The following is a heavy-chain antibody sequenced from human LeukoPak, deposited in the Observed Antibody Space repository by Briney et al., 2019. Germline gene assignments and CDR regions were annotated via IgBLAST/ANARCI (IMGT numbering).Heavy chain of an antibody. J-gene: IGHJ5*02. V-gene: IGHV4-39*07. Sequence: SETLSLTCNVSGDSISSGSYYWDWIRQPPGKGLEWIANIYYGGSTYYNPSLKSRVTISVDTSKKQFSLKLSSVTAADTAVYYCARRGRGRGSYYRDNWFDPWGQGTLVTVSS. CDR3: ARRGRGRGSYYRDNWFDP. CDR2: IYYGGST. D-gene: IGHD1-26*01. CDR1: GDSISSGSYY.